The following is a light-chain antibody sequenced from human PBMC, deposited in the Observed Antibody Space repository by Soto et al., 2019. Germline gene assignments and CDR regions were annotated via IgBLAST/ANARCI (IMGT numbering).Light chain of an antibody. CDR2: KAS. CDR1: QSISSW. J-gene: IGKJ2*01. CDR3: RQYNSLYI. V-gene: IGKV1-5*03. Sequence: DIQMTQSPSTLSASVGDRVTITCRASQSISSWLAWYQQKPGKAPKLLIYKASSLESGVPSRFSGSGSGTEVTLTISSLQPDDFATYYCRQYNSLYILGQGTKLEIK.